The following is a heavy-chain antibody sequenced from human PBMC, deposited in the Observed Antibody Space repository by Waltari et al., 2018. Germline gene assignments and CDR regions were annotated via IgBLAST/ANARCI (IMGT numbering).Heavy chain of an antibody. V-gene: IGHV3-23*01. CDR2: ISGDGDST. CDR3: AKVWGTGSYHFDH. Sequence: EVQLLESGGGLVQPGGSLRLSCAASGFTFSSSAMSWVRQTPGKELEWVSGISGDGDSTYYADSVKGRFTISRDNSKDTLYLQLTSLRVEDTAVYYCAKVWGTGSYHFDHWGQGTLVTVSS. CDR1: GFTFSSSA. D-gene: IGHD1-26*01. J-gene: IGHJ4*02.